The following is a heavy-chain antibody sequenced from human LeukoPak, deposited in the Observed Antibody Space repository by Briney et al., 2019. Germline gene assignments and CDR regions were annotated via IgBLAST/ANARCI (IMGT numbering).Heavy chain of an antibody. Sequence: GGSLRLSCAASGFTVGSGRRMSWVRQAPGEGLEWISTIYSDDATNYGDSVKGRFTISRDNSRNTLDLQMNSLRVEDTAVYYCVRERFNNDYEAWGQGILVTVSS. D-gene: IGHD3-22*01. J-gene: IGHJ5*02. CDR3: VRERFNNDYEA. V-gene: IGHV3-53*01. CDR2: IYSDDAT. CDR1: GFTVGSGR.